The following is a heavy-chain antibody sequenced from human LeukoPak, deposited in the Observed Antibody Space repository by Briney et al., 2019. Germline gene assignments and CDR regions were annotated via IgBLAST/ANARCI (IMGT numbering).Heavy chain of an antibody. CDR1: GGSFSGYY. J-gene: IGHJ6*02. Sequence: SETLSFTCAVYGGSFSGYYWSWIRQPPGKGLEWSGEINHSGSTNYNPSLKSRVTISVDTSKNQFSLKLSSVTAADTAVYYCARGIRSITMVRGVYHPGYYGMDVWGQGTTVTVSS. CDR2: INHSGST. CDR3: ARGIRSITMVRGVYHPGYYGMDV. V-gene: IGHV4-34*01. D-gene: IGHD3-10*01.